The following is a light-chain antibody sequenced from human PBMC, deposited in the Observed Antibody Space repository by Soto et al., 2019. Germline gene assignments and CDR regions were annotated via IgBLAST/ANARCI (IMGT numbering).Light chain of an antibody. CDR1: QSVSSN. J-gene: IGKJ2*01. Sequence: EIVMPQSPATLSVSPGERATLSCRASQSVSSNLAWYQQKPGQAPRLLIDGASTRATGIPARFSGSGSGTEFTLTISSLQAEDFAVYYCQQYNNCPSYTFGQGTKLESK. CDR3: QQYNNCPSYT. CDR2: GAS. V-gene: IGKV3-15*01.